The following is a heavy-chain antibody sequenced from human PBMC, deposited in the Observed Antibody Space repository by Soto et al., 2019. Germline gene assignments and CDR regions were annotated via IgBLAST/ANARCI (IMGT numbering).Heavy chain of an antibody. V-gene: IGHV1-69*05. J-gene: IGHJ5*02. CDR2: IIASYGTA. CDR3: ARDHCSGGSCLGVVWFDP. Sequence: GASVKVSCKASGGTFSSYAISWVRQAPGQGLEWMGWIIASYGTANYSQRFQGRVTITRDTSASTAYMELSSLRSEDTAVYYCARDHCSGGSCLGVVWFDPWGQGTLVTVSS. D-gene: IGHD2-15*01. CDR1: GGTFSSYA.